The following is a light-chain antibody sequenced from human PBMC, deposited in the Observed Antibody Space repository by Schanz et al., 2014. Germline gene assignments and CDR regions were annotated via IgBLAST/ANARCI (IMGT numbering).Light chain of an antibody. CDR1: QTVSSSY. CDR2: GAS. J-gene: IGKJ1*01. Sequence: EIVLTQSPGTLSLSPGERATLSCRASQTVSSSYSAWYQQKPGQAPRLLMYGASSRATGIPDRFSGSGSGTDFTLTISRLEPEDFAVYYCQHYYNWPRTFGQGTKVEIK. CDR3: QHYYNWPRT. V-gene: IGKV3-20*01.